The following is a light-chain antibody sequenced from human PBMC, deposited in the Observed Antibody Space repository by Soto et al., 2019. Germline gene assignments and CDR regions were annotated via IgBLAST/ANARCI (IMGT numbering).Light chain of an antibody. CDR1: QGISSY. Sequence: DIQLTQSPSFLSASVGDRVTITCRASQGISSYLAWYQQKPGKAPKLLIYAASTLQSGVPSWFSGSGSGTAFTLTISSLQPEDFATYYCQQLNSYPLFGPGTKVDIK. J-gene: IGKJ3*01. CDR3: QQLNSYPL. CDR2: AAS. V-gene: IGKV1-9*01.